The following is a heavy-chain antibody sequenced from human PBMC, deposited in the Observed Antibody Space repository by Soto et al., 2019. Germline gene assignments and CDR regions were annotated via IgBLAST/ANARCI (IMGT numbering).Heavy chain of an antibody. CDR1: GFSLTTSGVG. D-gene: IGHD3-3*01. V-gene: IGHV2-5*02. Sequence: QITLKESGPTVVKPTETLTLTCTFSGFSLTTSGVGVGWVRQSPGKAPEWLALIYWDDDKRYSTSLKSRLTIPKDTSKNQVVLTMVNVDPADTATYYCAHRVLRTVFGLVTTTAIYFDFWGQGTPVVVSS. CDR3: AHRVLRTVFGLVTTTAIYFDF. J-gene: IGHJ4*02. CDR2: IYWDDDK.